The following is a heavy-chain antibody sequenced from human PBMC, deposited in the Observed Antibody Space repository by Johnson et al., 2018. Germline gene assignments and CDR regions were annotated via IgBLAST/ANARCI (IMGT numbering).Heavy chain of an antibody. V-gene: IGHV3-23*04. CDR1: GFTFSSRD. Sequence: VQLVESGGDLVQPGGSXRLSCAASGFTFSSRDMTWARQSPGRGLEWVSTITSSGSNTNYADSVKGRFSLSRDNSKNTLYLQMNSLRAEDTAVYYCAKPLNMDVWGKGTTVTVSS. CDR2: ITSSGSNT. CDR3: AKPLNMDV. J-gene: IGHJ6*03.